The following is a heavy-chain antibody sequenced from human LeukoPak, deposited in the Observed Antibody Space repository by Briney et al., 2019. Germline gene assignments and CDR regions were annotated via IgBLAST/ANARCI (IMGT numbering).Heavy chain of an antibody. CDR3: ARVGVTASGNYYYYMDV. J-gene: IGHJ6*03. CDR2: IYYSGST. Sequence: SETLSLTCAVSGGSISSSNWWSWVRQPLGQGLEWIGYIYYSGSTNYNPSLKSRVTISADTSKNQFSLKLSSVAAADTAVYYCARVGVTASGNYYYYMDVWGKGTTVTVSS. V-gene: IGHV4-4*02. D-gene: IGHD6-13*01. CDR1: GGSISSSNW.